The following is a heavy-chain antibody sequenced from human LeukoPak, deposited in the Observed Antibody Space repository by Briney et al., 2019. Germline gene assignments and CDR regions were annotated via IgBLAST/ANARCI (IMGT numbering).Heavy chain of an antibody. Sequence: GGSLRLSCATSGFTFSNHAMTWVRQAPGKGLEWVAIISGDGGATAYPDSVKGRFTISRDSSKSTVFLQMNSLRDDDTAVHYCAKGMGAHCDGGCHSRILDHWGQGTLVTVSS. D-gene: IGHD2-21*02. CDR1: GFTFSNHA. CDR3: AKGMGAHCDGGCHSRILDH. V-gene: IGHV3-23*01. CDR2: ISGDGGAT. J-gene: IGHJ4*02.